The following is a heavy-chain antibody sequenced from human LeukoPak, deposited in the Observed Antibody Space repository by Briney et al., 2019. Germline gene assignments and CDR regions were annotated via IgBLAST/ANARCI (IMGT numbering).Heavy chain of an antibody. CDR2: IYYSGST. J-gene: IGHJ4*02. D-gene: IGHD1-26*01. CDR3: ARDRVVGATTRYFDY. Sequence: PSETLSLTCTVSGGSISSYYWSWIRQPPGKGLEWIGYIYYSGSTNYNPSLKSRVTISVDTSKNQFSLKLSSVTAADTAVYYCARDRVVGATTRYFDYWGQGTLVTVSS. CDR1: GGSISSYY. V-gene: IGHV4-59*01.